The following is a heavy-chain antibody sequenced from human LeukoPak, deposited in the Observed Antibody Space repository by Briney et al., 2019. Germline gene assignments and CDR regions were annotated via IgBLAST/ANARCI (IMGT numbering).Heavy chain of an antibody. J-gene: IGHJ4*02. V-gene: IGHV3-23*01. CDR2: ISGSGGST. Sequence: PGGSLRLSCAASGFTFSSYAMSWVRQAPGKGLEWVSTISGSGGSTDYADSVKGRFTISRDNSKNTLYLQIDSLGAEDTAEYYCATMGYDFWSGHWPDYWGQGTLVTVSS. CDR3: ATMGYDFWSGHWPDY. D-gene: IGHD3-3*01. CDR1: GFTFSSYA.